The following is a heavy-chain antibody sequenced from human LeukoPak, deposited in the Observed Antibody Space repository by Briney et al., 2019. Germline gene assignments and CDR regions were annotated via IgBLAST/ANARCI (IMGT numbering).Heavy chain of an antibody. Sequence: GGSLRLSCAASGLSFSTFAMSWVRQGPARGLEWVSSIRGSGETFYADSVKGRFTLSSDSSRNTVYLQLNNLRVEDTAIYYCARASWVSSTDAVRWGQGTLVTVSS. D-gene: IGHD3-16*01. V-gene: IGHV3-23*01. CDR3: ARASWVSSTDAVR. J-gene: IGHJ4*02. CDR2: IRGSGET. CDR1: GLSFSTFA.